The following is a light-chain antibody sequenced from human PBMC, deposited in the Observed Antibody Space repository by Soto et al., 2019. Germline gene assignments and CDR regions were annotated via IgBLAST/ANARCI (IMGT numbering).Light chain of an antibody. CDR2: KDD. Sequence: NFMLTHPHSVSESPGKTVTISCTGSSGSIASNYVQWYQQRPGSAPTTVIYKDDQRPSGVPDRFSGSIDSSSNSASLTISGLKTEDGADYYCQSYDSSNHVVFGGGTKLTVL. J-gene: IGLJ2*01. V-gene: IGLV6-57*02. CDR3: QSYDSSNHVV. CDR1: SGSIASNY.